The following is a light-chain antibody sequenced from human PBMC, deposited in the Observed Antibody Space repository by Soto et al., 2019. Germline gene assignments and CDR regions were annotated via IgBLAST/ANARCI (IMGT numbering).Light chain of an antibody. CDR1: QSLVHSDGNTY. V-gene: IGKV2-24*01. CDR2: MIS. Sequence: EIVLTQTLLSSPVTLGQPASISCRSSQSLVHSDGNTYLTWLQQRPGQPPRLLIYMISNRFSGVPDRFSGSAAGTDFTLKISRVEADDVGVYDCMHATQAYTFGQGTKLEIK. J-gene: IGKJ2*01. CDR3: MHATQAYT.